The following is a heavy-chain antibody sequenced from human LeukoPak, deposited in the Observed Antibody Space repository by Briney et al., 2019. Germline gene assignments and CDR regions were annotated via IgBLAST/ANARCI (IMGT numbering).Heavy chain of an antibody. CDR1: GFTFTRSA. D-gene: IGHD1-26*01. Sequence: SVKVSCKASGFTFTRSAMQWVRQARGQRLEWIGWMVVGSGNTNYAQKFQERVTITRDMATSTAYMELSSLRSEDTAVYYCAASVGATGEGLDYWGQGTLVSVSS. V-gene: IGHV1-58*02. CDR3: AASVGATGEGLDY. J-gene: IGHJ4*02. CDR2: MVVGSGNT.